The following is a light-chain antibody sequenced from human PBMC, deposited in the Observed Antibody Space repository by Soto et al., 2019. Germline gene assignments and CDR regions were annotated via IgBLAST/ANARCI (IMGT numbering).Light chain of an antibody. V-gene: IGKV3-15*01. CDR2: GAS. J-gene: IGKJ4*01. CDR1: QSINNN. Sequence: EIVMTQSPATLSVSPGERATLSCRASQSINNNLAWYQQKPGQGLRLLIYGASSRATGIPARFSGSGSGTGFTLTISSLQSEDFAIYYCQQYNNWPLTFGGGTKVEIK. CDR3: QQYNNWPLT.